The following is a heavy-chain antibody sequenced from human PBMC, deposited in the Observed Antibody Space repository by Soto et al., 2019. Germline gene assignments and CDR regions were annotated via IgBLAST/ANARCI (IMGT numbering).Heavy chain of an antibody. CDR3: ARIAGGYFDY. D-gene: IGHD2-15*01. V-gene: IGHV4-59*01. CDR1: GGSISSYS. J-gene: IGHJ4*02. Sequence: QVQLQESGPGLVKPSETLSLTCTVSGGSISSYSWSWIRQPPGKGLEWIGYIYYSGSTNYNPSLKSRVTISVDTSKNQFSLKLSSVTAADTAVYYCARIAGGYFDYWGQGTLVTVSS. CDR2: IYYSGST.